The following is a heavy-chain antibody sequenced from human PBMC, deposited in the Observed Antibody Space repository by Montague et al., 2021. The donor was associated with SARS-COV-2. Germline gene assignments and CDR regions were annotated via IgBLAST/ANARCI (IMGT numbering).Heavy chain of an antibody. V-gene: IGHV4-61*08. CDR1: GGSISNKDYY. Sequence: SETLSLTCTVSGGSISNKDYYWGRIWQSPGKGLEWIGYFYSVGSTDYNLSLKSRATISRDTSKNQFSLKVRSVTAADTAVYYCARETMTADAFDIWGQGTMVTVSS. CDR2: FYSVGST. CDR3: ARETMTADAFDI. D-gene: IGHD1-14*01. J-gene: IGHJ3*02.